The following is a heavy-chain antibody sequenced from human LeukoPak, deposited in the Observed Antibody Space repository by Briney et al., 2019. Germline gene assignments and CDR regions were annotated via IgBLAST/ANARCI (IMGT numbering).Heavy chain of an antibody. CDR3: ARVLNSYYDFWSGYPNYYYYGMDV. D-gene: IGHD3-3*01. CDR2: IYHSGST. V-gene: IGHV4-30-2*01. J-gene: IGHJ6*02. Sequence: PSETLSLTCAVSGGSISSGGYSWSWIRQPPGTGLEWIGYIYHSGSTYYNPSLKSRVTISVDTSKNQFSLKLSSVTAADTAVYYCARVLNSYYDFWSGYPNYYYYGMDVWGQGTTVTVSS. CDR1: GGSISSGGYS.